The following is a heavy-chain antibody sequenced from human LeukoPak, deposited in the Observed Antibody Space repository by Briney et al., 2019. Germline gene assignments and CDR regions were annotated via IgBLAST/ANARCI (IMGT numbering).Heavy chain of an antibody. V-gene: IGHV3-7*05. CDR2: IKEDGSEK. Sequence: GGSLRLSCAASGFTFSRYWMSWVRQAPGKGLEWVANIKEDGSEKNYVDSVKGRFTISRDNAKNSLYLQMNRLRAEDTAVYYCARELGHCSSGSCWFYFDYWGQGTLVTASS. CDR3: ARELGHCSSGSCWFYFDY. D-gene: IGHD2-15*01. J-gene: IGHJ4*02. CDR1: GFTFSRYW.